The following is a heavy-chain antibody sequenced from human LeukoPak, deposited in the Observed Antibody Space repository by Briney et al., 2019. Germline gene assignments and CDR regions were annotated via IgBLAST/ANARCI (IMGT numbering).Heavy chain of an antibody. D-gene: IGHD6-19*01. Sequence: GGSLRLSCAASGFTFSNYEMNWVRQAPGKGLEWVSYISSSGTTIYYADSVKGRFTISRDNAKNSLYLQMTSLRAPDTAVYYCAPISSAWRPSDYWGQGTLVTVSS. CDR1: GFTFSNYE. CDR3: APISSAWRPSDY. V-gene: IGHV3-48*03. CDR2: ISSSGTTI. J-gene: IGHJ4*02.